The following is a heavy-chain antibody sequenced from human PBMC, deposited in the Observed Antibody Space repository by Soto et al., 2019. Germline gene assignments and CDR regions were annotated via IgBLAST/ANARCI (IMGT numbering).Heavy chain of an antibody. J-gene: IGHJ5*02. CDR1: GFTFSSYG. V-gene: IGHV3-30*18. D-gene: IGHD2-2*01. CDR3: AKDTGDCSRTNCHPGNNWFGP. Sequence: PGGSLRLSCAASGFTFSSYGMHWVRQAPGKGLEWVAIISYDVNKKYYADSVKGRFTISRDNSKNTLYLQMNSLRAEDTAIYFCAKDTGDCSRTNCHPGNNWFGPWGQGALVTVSS. CDR2: ISYDVNKK.